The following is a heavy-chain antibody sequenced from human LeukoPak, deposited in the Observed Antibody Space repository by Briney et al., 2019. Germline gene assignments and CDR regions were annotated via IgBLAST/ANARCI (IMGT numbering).Heavy chain of an antibody. J-gene: IGHJ4*02. CDR1: GFTFSNYG. Sequence: PGGSLRLSCAASGFTFSNYGIHWVRQAPGKGLEWVAVIWYDGSKKYYADSVKGRFNISRDNSKNTLYLQMNSLRAEDTAVYYCARERADFNFWSGYFNWGQGTLVTVSS. V-gene: IGHV3-33*01. D-gene: IGHD3-3*01. CDR3: ARERADFNFWSGYFN. CDR2: IWYDGSKK.